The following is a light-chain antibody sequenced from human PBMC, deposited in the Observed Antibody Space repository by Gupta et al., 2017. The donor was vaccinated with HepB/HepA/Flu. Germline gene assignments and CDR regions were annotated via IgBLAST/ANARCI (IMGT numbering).Light chain of an antibody. CDR2: DVN. J-gene: IGLJ1*01. CDR1: TSDIGDYNS. Sequence: QSALTQPASVSGTPGQSITISCTGTTSDIGDYNSVSWSQQHPGKAPKLLIYDVNNRPSGVSTRFSGSKSGNTASLTISGLQAEDEADYDCSSYTTSDTLVFGTGTRVTVL. V-gene: IGLV2-14*01. CDR3: SSYTTSDTLV.